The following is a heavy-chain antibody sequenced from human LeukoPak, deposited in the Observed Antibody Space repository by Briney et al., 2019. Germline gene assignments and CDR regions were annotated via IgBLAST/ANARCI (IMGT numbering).Heavy chain of an antibody. Sequence: GGSLRLSCAASGFTFSSYAMSWVRQAPGKGLEWVSAISGSGGSTYYADSVKGRFTISRDSSKNTLYLQMNSLRAEDTAVYYCAKDGQCYYDSSPTPGHWGQGTLVTVSS. J-gene: IGHJ4*02. D-gene: IGHD3-22*01. CDR2: ISGSGGST. CDR3: AKDGQCYYDSSPTPGH. CDR1: GFTFSSYA. V-gene: IGHV3-23*01.